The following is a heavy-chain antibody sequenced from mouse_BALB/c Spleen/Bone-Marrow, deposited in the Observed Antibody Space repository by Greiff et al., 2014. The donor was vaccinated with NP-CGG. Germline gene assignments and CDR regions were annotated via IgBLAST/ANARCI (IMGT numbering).Heavy chain of an antibody. Sequence: VQLQQSGPELVKPGASVKMSCKASGYTFTSYVMHWVKQKPGQGLEWIGYIIPSNDVTKYNEKFKGKATLTSDKSSSTAYMELSSLTSEDSAVYYCARKRGGATDYWGPGTSVTVSS. V-gene: IGHV1-14*01. CDR3: ARKRGGATDY. J-gene: IGHJ4*01. CDR2: IIPSNDVT. CDR1: GYTFTSYV.